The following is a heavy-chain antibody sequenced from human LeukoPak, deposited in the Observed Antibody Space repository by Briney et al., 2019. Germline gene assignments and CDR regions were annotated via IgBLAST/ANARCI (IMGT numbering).Heavy chain of an antibody. CDR1: GFTFSSYD. J-gene: IGHJ6*02. D-gene: IGHD3-3*01. CDR2: IGTAGDT. V-gene: IGHV3-13*01. CDR3: ARGRPYDFWSGYYIPIYYGMDV. Sequence: GGSLGLSCAASGFTFSSYDMHWVRQATGKGLEWVSAIGTAGDTYYPGSVKGRFTISRENAKNSLYLQMNSLRAGDTAVYYCARGRPYDFWSGYYIPIYYGMDVWGQGTTVTVSS.